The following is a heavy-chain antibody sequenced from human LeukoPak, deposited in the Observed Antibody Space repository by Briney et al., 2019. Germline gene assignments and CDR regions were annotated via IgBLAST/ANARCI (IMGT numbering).Heavy chain of an antibody. Sequence: GGSLRLSCAASGLTFSSYSMNWVRQAPGKGLEWVSSISSSSSYIYYADSVKGRFTISRDNAKNSLYLQMNSLRAEDTAVYYCARESGPSAGTIFGVAITPFDPWGQGTLVTVSS. CDR1: GLTFSSYS. CDR2: ISSSSSYI. J-gene: IGHJ5*02. D-gene: IGHD3-3*01. V-gene: IGHV3-21*01. CDR3: ARESGPSAGTIFGVAITPFDP.